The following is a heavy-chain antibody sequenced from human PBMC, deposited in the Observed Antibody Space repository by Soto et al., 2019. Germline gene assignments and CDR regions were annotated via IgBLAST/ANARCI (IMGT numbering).Heavy chain of an antibody. CDR1: GGSILNGGHY. D-gene: IGHD4-17*01. CDR3: ARDNYGGMLDL. V-gene: IGHV4-31*03. CDR2: ICFSGNT. Sequence: LSLPCTVSGGSILNGGHYWTWIRQHPGKGLEWIGRICFSGNTHYNPALKSRLTFSLDTAKNQFSLKLTSVTAADTAIYYCARDNYGGMLDLWGPGTLVTVSS. J-gene: IGHJ4*02.